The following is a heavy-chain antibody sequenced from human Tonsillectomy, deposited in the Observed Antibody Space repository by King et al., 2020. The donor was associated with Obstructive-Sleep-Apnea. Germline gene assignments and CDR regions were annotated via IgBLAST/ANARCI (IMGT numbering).Heavy chain of an antibody. CDR3: ANFNYYDNNGYSN. CDR1: GFTFSSYD. J-gene: IGHJ4*02. CDR2: IHYDGNNK. Sequence: VQLVESGGGVVQPGRSLRLSCAASGFTFSSYDMHWVRQAPGKGLEWVAFIHYDGNNKFYADSVKGRFTISRDNSKNTLYLQMNSLRAEDTAVYYCANFNYYDNNGYSNWGQGTLVTVSS. V-gene: IGHV3-30*02. D-gene: IGHD3-22*01.